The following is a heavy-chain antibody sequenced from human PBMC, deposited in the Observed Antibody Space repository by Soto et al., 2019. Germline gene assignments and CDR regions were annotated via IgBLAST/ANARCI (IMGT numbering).Heavy chain of an antibody. J-gene: IGHJ5*02. CDR3: AKDQWDYYDSSGYYQPGFDP. CDR1: GLTVSSNY. CDR2: ISGSGGST. D-gene: IGHD3-22*01. V-gene: IGHV3-23*01. Sequence: GGSLRLSCAASGLTVSSNYMSWVRQAPGKGLEWVSAISGSGGSTYYADSVKGRFTISRDNSKNTLYLQMNSLRAEDTAVYYCAKDQWDYYDSSGYYQPGFDPWGQGTLVTVSS.